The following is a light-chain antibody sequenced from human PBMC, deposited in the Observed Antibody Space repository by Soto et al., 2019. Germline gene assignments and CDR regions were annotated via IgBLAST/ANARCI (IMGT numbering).Light chain of an antibody. CDR2: WAS. CDR3: QQYSTTRST. V-gene: IGKV4-1*01. J-gene: IGKJ2*01. CDR1: QSVLYSSNNMNY. Sequence: DIVMTQSPDSLAVSLGERATINCKSSQSVLYSSNNMNYLAWYQQKPGQPPKLLIYWASTRESGVPDRFSGSGSGTDFTLTISSLQAEDVAVYYCQQYSTTRSTFGQGTKLEIK.